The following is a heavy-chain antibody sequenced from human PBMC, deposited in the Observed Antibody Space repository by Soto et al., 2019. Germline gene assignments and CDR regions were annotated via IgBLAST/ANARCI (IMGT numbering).Heavy chain of an antibody. CDR1: AGSISSYD. CDR3: ARARWDRGSTCYYMAV. V-gene: IGHV4-59*01. J-gene: IGHJ6*03. D-gene: IGHD3-10*01. Sequence: SETLSLTCTVAAGSISSYDRSCIRQPPGKGLEWIGYIYYSGSTNYNPSLKSRVTISVDTSKNQFSLKLSSVTAADTAVYYCARARWDRGSTCYYMAVWGKGTTVTVCS. CDR2: IYYSGST.